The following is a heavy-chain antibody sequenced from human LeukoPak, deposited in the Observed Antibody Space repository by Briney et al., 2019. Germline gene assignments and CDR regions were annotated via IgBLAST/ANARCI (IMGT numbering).Heavy chain of an antibody. Sequence: PGGSLRLSCAASGFTFSSYSMNWVRQAPGKGLEWVSSISSSSSYIYYADSVKGRFTISRGNAKNSLYLQMNSLRAEDTAVYYCARDKKVYYYDSSGSDYWGQGTLVTVSS. D-gene: IGHD3-22*01. CDR2: ISSSSSYI. CDR3: ARDKKVYYYDSSGSDY. V-gene: IGHV3-21*01. J-gene: IGHJ4*02. CDR1: GFTFSSYS.